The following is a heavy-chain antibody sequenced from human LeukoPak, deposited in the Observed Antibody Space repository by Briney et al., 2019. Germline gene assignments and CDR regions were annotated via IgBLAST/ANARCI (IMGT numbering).Heavy chain of an antibody. CDR3: ARADSAVAGHLTGYLDY. CDR1: GYTFTSYD. Sequence: ASVKVSCKASGYTFTSYDINWVRQAPGQGLEWMGWINPNSGGTNYAQKFQGRVTMTGDTSISTAYMELSRLRSDDTAVYYCARADSAVAGHLTGYLDYWGQGTLVTVSS. CDR2: INPNSGGT. J-gene: IGHJ4*02. D-gene: IGHD6-19*01. V-gene: IGHV1-2*02.